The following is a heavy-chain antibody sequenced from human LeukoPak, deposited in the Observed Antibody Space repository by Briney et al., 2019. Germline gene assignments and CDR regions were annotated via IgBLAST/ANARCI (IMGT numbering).Heavy chain of an antibody. J-gene: IGHJ6*03. D-gene: IGHD3-3*01. CDR3: AKRVVIRSTDYFYYYIHV. Sequence: GGSLRLSCEASGFSFSDYGMHWVRQAPGKGLEWVAFIRYNGDNKYYADSVKGRFTVSRDNSQSTLYLQMNSLRVEDTAVYYCAKRVVIRSTDYFYYYIHVWGKGTTVIVSS. CDR1: GFSFSDYG. CDR2: IRYNGDNK. V-gene: IGHV3-30*02.